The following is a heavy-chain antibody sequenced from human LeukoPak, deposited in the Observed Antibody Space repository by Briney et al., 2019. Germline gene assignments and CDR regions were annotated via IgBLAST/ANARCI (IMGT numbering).Heavy chain of an antibody. Sequence: PGGSLRLSCAASGFTFSSYAMNWVRQAPGKGLEWVSYISSSSSTIYYADSVKGRFTISRDNAKNSLYLQMNSLRAEDTAVYYCAGGVVIGPTHFQHWGQGTLVTVSS. CDR3: AGGVVIGPTHFQH. J-gene: IGHJ1*01. CDR2: ISSSSSTI. CDR1: GFTFSSYA. V-gene: IGHV3-48*04. D-gene: IGHD2-2*01.